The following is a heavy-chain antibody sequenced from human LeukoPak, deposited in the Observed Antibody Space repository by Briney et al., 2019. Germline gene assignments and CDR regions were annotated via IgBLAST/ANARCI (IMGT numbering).Heavy chain of an antibody. CDR1: GGSISSGDYY. J-gene: IGHJ5*02. CDR3: ARAPRVRVVPAARQGRWFDP. CDR2: IYYSGST. V-gene: IGHV4-30-4*08. D-gene: IGHD2-2*01. Sequence: SQTLSLTCTVSGGSISSGDYYWSWIRQPPGKGLEWIGYIYYSGSTYYNPSLKSRVTISVDTSKNQFSLKLSSVTAADTAVYYCARAPRVRVVPAARQGRWFDPWGQGTLVTVSS.